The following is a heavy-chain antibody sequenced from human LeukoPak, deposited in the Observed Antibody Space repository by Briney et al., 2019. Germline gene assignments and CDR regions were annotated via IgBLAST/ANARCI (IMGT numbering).Heavy chain of an antibody. CDR3: ARELLGYCSSTSCPIGFDP. CDR2: IIPILGIA. Sequence: SVKVSCTASGGTFSSYAISWVRQAPGQGLEWMGRIIPILGIANYAQKFQGRVTITADKSTSTAYMELSSLRSEDTAVYYCARELLGYCSSTSCPIGFDPWGQGTLVTVSS. D-gene: IGHD2-2*01. J-gene: IGHJ5*02. V-gene: IGHV1-69*04. CDR1: GGTFSSYA.